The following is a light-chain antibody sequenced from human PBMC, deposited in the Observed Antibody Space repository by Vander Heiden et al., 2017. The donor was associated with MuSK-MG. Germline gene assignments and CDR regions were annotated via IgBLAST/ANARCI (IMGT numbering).Light chain of an antibody. CDR3: QQSYWTTYT. J-gene: IGKJ2*01. CDR2: AAS. V-gene: IGKV1-39*01. CDR1: QSLSSN. Sequence: DIQMTQSPSSLSASVGGRVTITCRARQSLSSNFNWYQLKPGQAPKPLILAASSLQSGVPTWSGGSGPGKDFTPTSSSLQPEDVATYYRQQSYWTTYTFGRGTKLEIK.